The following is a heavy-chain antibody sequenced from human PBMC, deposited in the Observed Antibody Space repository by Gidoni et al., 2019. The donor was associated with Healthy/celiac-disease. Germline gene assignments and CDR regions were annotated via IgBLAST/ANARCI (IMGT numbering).Heavy chain of an antibody. CDR3: ARLRYDSSGYYGFDY. V-gene: IGHV4-39*01. D-gene: IGHD3-22*01. J-gene: IGHJ4*02. Sequence: WIGSIYYSGSTYYNTSLKSRVTISVDTSKNQFSLKLSSVTAADTAVYYCARLRYDSSGYYGFDYWGQGTLVTVSS. CDR2: IYYSGST.